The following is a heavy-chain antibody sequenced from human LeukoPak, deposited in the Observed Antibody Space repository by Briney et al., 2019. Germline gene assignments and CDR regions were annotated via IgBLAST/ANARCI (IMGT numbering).Heavy chain of an antibody. Sequence: GGSLRLSCVASGFTFSSYSMNWVRQAPGKGLEWVSSISSSSSYIYYADSVKGRFTISRDNAKNSLYLQMNSLRAEDTAVYYCARDPSITIFGVAPDYWGQGTLVTVSS. CDR2: ISSSSSYI. V-gene: IGHV3-21*01. D-gene: IGHD3-3*01. CDR3: ARDPSITIFGVAPDY. CDR1: GFTFSSYS. J-gene: IGHJ4*02.